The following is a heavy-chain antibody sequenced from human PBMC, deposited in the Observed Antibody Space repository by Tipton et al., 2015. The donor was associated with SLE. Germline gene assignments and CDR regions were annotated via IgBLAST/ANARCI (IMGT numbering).Heavy chain of an antibody. J-gene: IGHJ4*02. CDR1: GGSISSYY. CDR3: ARRYDFWSGYYSH. Sequence: TLSLTCTVSGGSISSYYWSWIRQPAGKGLEWIGRIYTSGSTNYNPSLKSRVTMSVDTSKNQFSLKLSSVIAADTAVYYCARRYDFWSGYYSHWGQGTLVTVSS. V-gene: IGHV4-4*07. CDR2: IYTSGST. D-gene: IGHD3-3*01.